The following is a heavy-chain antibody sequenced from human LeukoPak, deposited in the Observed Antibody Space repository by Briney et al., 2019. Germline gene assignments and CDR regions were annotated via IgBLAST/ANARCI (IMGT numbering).Heavy chain of an antibody. CDR1: GFTFSSYG. CDR3: AKDDSVYDSSGYYYCLDY. CDR2: ISYDGSNK. Sequence: GRSLRLSCAASGFTFSSYGMHWVRQAPGKGLEWVAVISYDGSNKYYADSVKGRFTISRDNSKNTLYLQMNSLRAEDTAVYYCAKDDSVYDSSGYYYCLDYWGQGTLVTASS. D-gene: IGHD3-22*01. V-gene: IGHV3-30*18. J-gene: IGHJ4*02.